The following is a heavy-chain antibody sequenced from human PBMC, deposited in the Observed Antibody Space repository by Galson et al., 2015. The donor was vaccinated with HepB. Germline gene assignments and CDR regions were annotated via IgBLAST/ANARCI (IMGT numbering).Heavy chain of an antibody. CDR1: GFTFSSYS. D-gene: IGHD3-10*01. CDR2: ISSSSSYI. J-gene: IGHJ4*02. CDR3: ARDGAVRGVIIDFDY. Sequence: SLRLSCAASGFTFSSYSMNWVRQAPGKGLEWVSSISSSSSYIYYADSVKGRFTISRDNAKNSLYLQMNSLRAEDTAVYYCARDGAVRGVIIDFDYWGQGTLVTVSS. V-gene: IGHV3-21*01.